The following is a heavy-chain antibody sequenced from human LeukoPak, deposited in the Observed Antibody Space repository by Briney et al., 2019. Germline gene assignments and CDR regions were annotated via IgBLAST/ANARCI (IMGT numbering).Heavy chain of an antibody. V-gene: IGHV4-39*01. Sequence: SETLSLTCTVSGGSISSSDYYWGWIRQPPGKGPEWIGSIYYGGSTYYSPSLKSRVTISVDTSMNQFSLKLSFVTTADTAVYYCARALGYCSGGSCTRGYNWFDPWGQGTLVTVPS. CDR1: GGSISSSDYY. CDR2: IYYGGST. D-gene: IGHD2-15*01. J-gene: IGHJ5*02. CDR3: ARALGYCSGGSCTRGYNWFDP.